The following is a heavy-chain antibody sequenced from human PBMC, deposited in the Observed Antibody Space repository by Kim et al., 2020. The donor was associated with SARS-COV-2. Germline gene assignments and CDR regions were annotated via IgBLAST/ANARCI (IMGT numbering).Heavy chain of an antibody. J-gene: IGHJ4*02. CDR1: GFTFSSYG. D-gene: IGHD6-13*01. V-gene: IGHV3-30*18. CDR3: AKEGGIAAVYDY. Sequence: GGSLRLSCAASGFTFSSYGMHWVRQAPGKGLEWVAVISYDGSNKYYADSVKGRFTISRDNSKNTLYLQMNSLRAEDTAVYYCAKEGGIAAVYDYWGQGTLVTVSS. CDR2: ISYDGSNK.